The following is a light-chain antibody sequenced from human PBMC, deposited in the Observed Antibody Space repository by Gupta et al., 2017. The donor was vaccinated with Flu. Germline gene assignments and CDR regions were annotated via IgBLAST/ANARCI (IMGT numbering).Light chain of an antibody. Sequence: SYVLTQPPSVSVAPGQTARIPCGGNNLGGKSVHWYQQKPGQAPVLVVFDDSDRPSGIPERLSGSNSENTATLTISRVEVGDEADYYCQVWDSSSDHPGVFGTGTKVTVL. J-gene: IGLJ1*01. CDR1: NLGGKS. V-gene: IGLV3-21*02. CDR3: QVWDSSSDHPGV. CDR2: DDS.